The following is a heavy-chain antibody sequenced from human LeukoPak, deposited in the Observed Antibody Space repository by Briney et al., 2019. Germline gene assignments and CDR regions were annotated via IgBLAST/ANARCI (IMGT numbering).Heavy chain of an antibody. J-gene: IGHJ6*02. V-gene: IGHV3-13*04. CDR2: IGTAGDT. D-gene: IGHD3-22*01. CDR3: ARSYRHYDSSGSHYYYGMDV. Sequence: GGSLRLPCAASGFTFSSYDMHWVRQATGKGLEWVSAIGTAGDTYYPGSVKGRFTISRENAKNSLYLQMNSLRAGDTAVYYCARSYRHYDSSGSHYYYGMDVWGQGTTVTVSS. CDR1: GFTFSSYD.